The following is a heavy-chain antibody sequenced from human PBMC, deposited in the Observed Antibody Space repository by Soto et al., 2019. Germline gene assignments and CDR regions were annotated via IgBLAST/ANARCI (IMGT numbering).Heavy chain of an antibody. CDR2: ISYDGSNK. D-gene: IGHD3-3*01. V-gene: IGHV3-30-3*01. CDR1: GFTFSSYA. Sequence: GGSLRLSCAASGFTFSSYAMHWVRQAPGKGLEWVAVISYDGSNKYYADSVKGRFTISRDNSKNTLYLQMNSLRAEDTAVYYCARDSVIFLEWLLNPYYFDYWGQGTLVTVSS. J-gene: IGHJ4*02. CDR3: ARDSVIFLEWLLNPYYFDY.